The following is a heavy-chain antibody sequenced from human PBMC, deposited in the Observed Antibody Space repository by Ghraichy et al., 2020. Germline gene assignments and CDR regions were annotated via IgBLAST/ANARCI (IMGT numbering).Heavy chain of an antibody. CDR2: IYYSGST. D-gene: IGHD6-19*01. CDR3: ARRRGGAVAGHPHVDYGMDV. V-gene: IGHV4-39*01. J-gene: IGHJ6*02. Sequence: SQTLSLTCTVSGGSISSSSYYWGWIRQPPGKGLEWIGSIYYSGSTYYNPSLKSRVTISVDTSKNQFSLKLSSVTAADTAVYYCARRRGGAVAGHPHVDYGMDVWGQGTTVTVSS. CDR1: GGSISSSSYY.